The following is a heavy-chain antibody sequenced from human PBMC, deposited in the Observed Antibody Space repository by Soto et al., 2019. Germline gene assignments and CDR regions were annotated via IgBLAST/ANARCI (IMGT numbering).Heavy chain of an antibody. CDR3: ARSDMTVAAAFNI. V-gene: IGHV1-3*01. D-gene: IGHD6-19*01. Sequence: QAQLVQSGAEVQKPGASVKVSCKASGYTITNYAIHWVRQAPGQGLEWMGWINAGNGNTKYSQNFQGRVTITRDTSARTAYLELSSLRSEDTAVYFCARSDMTVAAAFNIWGQGTKVTVSS. CDR2: INAGNGNT. CDR1: GYTITNYA. J-gene: IGHJ3*02.